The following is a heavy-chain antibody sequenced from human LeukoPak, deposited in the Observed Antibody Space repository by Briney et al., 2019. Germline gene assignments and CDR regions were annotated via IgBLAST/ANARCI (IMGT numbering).Heavy chain of an antibody. J-gene: IGHJ3*02. CDR2: IYYSGST. Sequence: SETLSLTCTVSGGFISTNKYYWGWIRQPPGKGLEWIGSIYYSGSTYYNPTLKSRVTIFVDTSKNQFSLKLSSVTAADTAVYYCATPYSGGYQGLDIWGQGTMVTVS. D-gene: IGHD1-26*01. V-gene: IGHV4-39*01. CDR3: ATPYSGGYQGLDI. CDR1: GGFISTNKYY.